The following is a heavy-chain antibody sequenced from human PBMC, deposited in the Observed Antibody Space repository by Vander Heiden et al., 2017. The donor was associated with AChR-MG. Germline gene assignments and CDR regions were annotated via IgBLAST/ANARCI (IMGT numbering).Heavy chain of an antibody. J-gene: IGHJ6*02. Sequence: QVQLVQSGAEVKKPGSSVKVCCKAAGGTFSSYAISWVRQAPGQGLEWMGGIIPIFGTANYAQKFQGRVTITADKSTSTAYMELSSLRSEDTAVYYCARVIRATAYYYYGMDVWGQGTTVTVSS. V-gene: IGHV1-69*06. CDR3: ARVIRATAYYYYGMDV. D-gene: IGHD5-12*01. CDR2: IIPIFGTA. CDR1: GGTFSSYA.